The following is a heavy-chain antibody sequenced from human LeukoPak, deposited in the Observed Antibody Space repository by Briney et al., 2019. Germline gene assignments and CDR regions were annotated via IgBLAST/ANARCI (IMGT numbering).Heavy chain of an antibody. V-gene: IGHV4-30-2*01. CDR1: GASITSGGYH. CDR3: ARDLYCSGDCHKDYYYMDV. CDR2: IYHSGSP. Sequence: SETLSLTCTVSGASITSGGYHWSWIRQPPGEGLEWIGYIYHSGSPYYNPSLKSRVTMSVDRSKNQFSLNLTSVTAADTAVYYCARDLYCSGDCHKDYYYMDVWGRGTTVTVSS. D-gene: IGHD2-21*01. J-gene: IGHJ6*03.